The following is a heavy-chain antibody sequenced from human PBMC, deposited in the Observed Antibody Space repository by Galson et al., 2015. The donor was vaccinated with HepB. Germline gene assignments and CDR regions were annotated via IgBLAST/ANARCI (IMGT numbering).Heavy chain of an antibody. V-gene: IGHV3-30-3*01. D-gene: IGHD4-17*01. Sequence: LRLSCAASGFTFSSYAMHWVRQAPGKGLEWVAVISYDGSNKYYADSVKGRFTISRDNSKNTLYLQMNSLRAEDTAVYYCAREGTVTTTDYNYFDYWGQGTLVTVSS. CDR3: AREGTVTTTDYNYFDY. CDR1: GFTFSSYA. J-gene: IGHJ4*02. CDR2: ISYDGSNK.